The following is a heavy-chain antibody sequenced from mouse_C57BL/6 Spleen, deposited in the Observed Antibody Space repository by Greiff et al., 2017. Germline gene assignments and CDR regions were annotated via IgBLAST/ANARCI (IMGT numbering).Heavy chain of an antibody. Sequence: EVQLVESGGGLVKPGGSLKLSCAASGFTFSDYGMHWVRQAPEKGLEWVAYISSGSSTIYYADTVKGRFTISRDNAKNTLFLQMTSLRSEDTAMYYCARGPDYYGSLYFDYWGQGTTLTVSS. CDR3: ARGPDYYGSLYFDY. CDR2: ISSGSSTI. V-gene: IGHV5-17*01. CDR1: GFTFSDYG. D-gene: IGHD1-1*01. J-gene: IGHJ2*01.